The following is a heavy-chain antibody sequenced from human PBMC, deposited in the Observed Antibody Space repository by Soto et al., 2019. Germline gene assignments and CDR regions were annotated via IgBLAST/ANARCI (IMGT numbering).Heavy chain of an antibody. CDR3: AGVSFGGPILSH. Sequence: SETLSLTCTVSGGSIRSYYWSWIRQSPGNGLEWIGYIYYSGSTNYNPSLKSRVTISVDTSKNQFSLKLSSVTAADTAVYYCAGVSFGGPILSHWGQGTLVTVSS. CDR2: IYYSGST. V-gene: IGHV4-59*01. D-gene: IGHD3-16*01. J-gene: IGHJ4*02. CDR1: GGSIRSYY.